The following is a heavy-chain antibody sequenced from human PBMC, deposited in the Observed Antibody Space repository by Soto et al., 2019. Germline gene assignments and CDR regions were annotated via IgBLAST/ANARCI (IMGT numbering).Heavy chain of an antibody. D-gene: IGHD2-2*01. CDR3: ARAPIVVVPAAESYYYYGMDV. V-gene: IGHV1-69*04. Sequence: ASVKVSCKLSGGAFSNYAISWMRQAPGQGLEWMGRIIPILDITNYAQKFQDRVTITADKSTTTAYMELSSLGSEDTAVYYCARAPIVVVPAAESYYYYGMDVWGQGTTVTVSS. CDR2: IIPILDIT. CDR1: GGAFSNYA. J-gene: IGHJ6*02.